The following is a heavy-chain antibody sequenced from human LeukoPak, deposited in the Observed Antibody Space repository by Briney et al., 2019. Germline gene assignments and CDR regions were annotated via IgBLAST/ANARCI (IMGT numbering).Heavy chain of an antibody. J-gene: IGHJ4*02. V-gene: IGHV3-23*01. CDR2: ISGSGGST. D-gene: IGHD6-13*01. Sequence: PGGSLRLPCAASGFTFSSYAMSWVRQAPGKGLEWVSAISGSGGSTYYADSVKGRFTISRDNSKNTLYLQMNSLRAEDTAVYYCAKDIAAAGTFDYWGQGTLVTVSS. CDR3: AKDIAAAGTFDY. CDR1: GFTFSSYA.